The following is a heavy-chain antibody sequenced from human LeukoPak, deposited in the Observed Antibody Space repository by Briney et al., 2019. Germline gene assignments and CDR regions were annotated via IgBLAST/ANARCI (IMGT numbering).Heavy chain of an antibody. J-gene: IGHJ5*02. CDR2: IHYSGST. D-gene: IGHD2-15*01. CDR1: GGSMNIYF. Sequence: SETLSLTCTVSGGSMNIYFWSWIRQPPGKGLEWIGHIHYSGSTTYNPSLKSRVTMSVDTSKNQFSLKLSSVTAADTAVYYCARDTGYCSGGSCLRKFDPWGQGTLVTVSS. CDR3: ARDTGYCSGGSCLRKFDP. V-gene: IGHV4-59*12.